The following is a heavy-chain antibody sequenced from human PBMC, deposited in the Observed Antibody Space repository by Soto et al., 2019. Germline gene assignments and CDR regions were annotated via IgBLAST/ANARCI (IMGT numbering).Heavy chain of an antibody. J-gene: IGHJ6*02. CDR3: ARDRLRYNWNDFPYYYYGMDV. D-gene: IGHD1-1*01. Sequence: QVQLVESGGGVVQPGRSLRLSCAASGFTFSSYAMHWVRQAPGTGLEWVAVISYDGSNKYYADSVKGRFTISRDNSKNTLYLQMNSLRAEDTAVYYCARDRLRYNWNDFPYYYYGMDVGGQGTTVTVSS. CDR1: GFTFSSYA. CDR2: ISYDGSNK. V-gene: IGHV3-30-3*01.